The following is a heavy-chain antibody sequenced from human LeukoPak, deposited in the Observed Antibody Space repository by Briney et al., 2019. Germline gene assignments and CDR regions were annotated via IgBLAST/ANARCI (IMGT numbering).Heavy chain of an antibody. V-gene: IGHV3-21*01. CDR1: GFTFSSYS. J-gene: IGHJ4*02. Sequence: PGGSLRLSCAASGFTFSSYSMTWVRPAPGKGLEWVSSISSSSYIYYADSVKGRFTISRDNAKNSLYLQMNSLRADDTAVYYCARALVVAVTAHDSWGQGTLVTVSS. CDR3: ARALVVAVTAHDS. CDR2: ISSSSYI. D-gene: IGHD2-15*01.